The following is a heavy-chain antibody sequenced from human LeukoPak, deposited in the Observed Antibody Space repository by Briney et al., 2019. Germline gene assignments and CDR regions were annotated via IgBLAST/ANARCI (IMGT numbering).Heavy chain of an antibody. Sequence: GGSLRLSCSASGFTFSSYAMHWVRQAPGEGLEYVSAISSNGGSTYYADSVKGRFTISRDNSKNTLYLQMSSLRAEDTALYFCAKDWGYSFGYSSGLDVWGQGTTVTVSS. D-gene: IGHD5-18*01. CDR2: ISSNGGST. CDR1: GFTFSSYA. J-gene: IGHJ6*02. CDR3: AKDWGYSFGYSSGLDV. V-gene: IGHV3-64D*09.